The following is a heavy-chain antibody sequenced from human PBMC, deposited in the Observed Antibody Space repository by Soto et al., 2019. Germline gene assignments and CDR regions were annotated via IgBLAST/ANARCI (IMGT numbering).Heavy chain of an antibody. CDR3: ARGGESGSYYRSTWFDP. J-gene: IGHJ5*02. CDR1: GYTFTSYG. Sequence: QVQLVQSGAEVKKPGASVKVSCKASGYTFTSYGISWVRQAPGQGLEWMGWISAYNGNTKYAQKLQGRVTKATNPSKSTDYKEVRSLRSDDTAGYYCARGGESGSYYRSTWFDPWGQGTLVTVSS. CDR2: ISAYNGNT. V-gene: IGHV1-18*04. D-gene: IGHD1-26*01.